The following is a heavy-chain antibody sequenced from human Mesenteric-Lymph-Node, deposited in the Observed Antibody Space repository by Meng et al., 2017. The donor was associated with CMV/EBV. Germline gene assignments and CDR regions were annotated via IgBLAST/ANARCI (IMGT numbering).Heavy chain of an antibody. D-gene: IGHD3-3*01. V-gene: IGHV3-11*01. CDR2: ISSSGSTI. Sequence: GESLKISCAASGFTFSDYYMSWIRQAPGKGLEWVSYISSSGSTIYYADSVKGRFTISRDNAKNSLYLQMNSLRAEDTAVYYCARDLITIFGVVIIFLGFRGVPYYYGMDVWGQGTTVTVSS. CDR3: ARDLITIFGVVIIFLGFRGVPYYYGMDV. J-gene: IGHJ6*02. CDR1: GFTFSDYY.